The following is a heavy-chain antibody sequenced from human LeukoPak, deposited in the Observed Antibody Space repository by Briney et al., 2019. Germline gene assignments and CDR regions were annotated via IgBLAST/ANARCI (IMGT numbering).Heavy chain of an antibody. CDR2: IYSGGST. Sequence: GGSLRLSCAASGFTVSSNYMTWVRQAPGKGLECVSVIYSGGSTYYADSVKGKFTFSRDNSKNTLYLQMNSLRVEDTAVYYCARGTVGAWYGMDVWGQGTTVTVSS. J-gene: IGHJ6*02. CDR3: ARGTVGAWYGMDV. CDR1: GFTVSSNY. V-gene: IGHV3-66*01. D-gene: IGHD1-14*01.